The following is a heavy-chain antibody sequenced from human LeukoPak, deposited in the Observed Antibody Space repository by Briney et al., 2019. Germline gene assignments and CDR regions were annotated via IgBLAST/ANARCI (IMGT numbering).Heavy chain of an antibody. D-gene: IGHD2-2*01. CDR1: GSIFGSYR. CDR2: ISYNGETT. V-gene: IGHV3-23*01. CDR3: ANWGQYCSSTSCLSAFDI. J-gene: IGHJ3*02. Sequence: GGSVRLSCAASGSIFGSYRMSWVRQAPGKGLEWVADISYNGETTYYADSVKGRFTISRDNSKNTLYLQMNSLRAEDTAVYYCANWGQYCSSTSCLSAFDIWGQGTMVTVSS.